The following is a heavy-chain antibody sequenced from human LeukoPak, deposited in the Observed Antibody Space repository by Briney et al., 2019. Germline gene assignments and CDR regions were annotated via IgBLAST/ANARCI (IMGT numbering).Heavy chain of an antibody. CDR2: LNPSGGST. CDR3: ARANTYGYGAIY. V-gene: IGHV1-46*01. D-gene: IGHD5-18*01. CDR1: GYTFTSYY. J-gene: IGHJ4*02. Sequence: ASVKVSCKASGYTFTSYYMHWVRQAPGQGLEWMGILNPSGGSTNYPQNFQGRVTMTRDMSTSTVYMELSSLRSEDTAVYYCARANTYGYGAIYWGQGTLVTVSS.